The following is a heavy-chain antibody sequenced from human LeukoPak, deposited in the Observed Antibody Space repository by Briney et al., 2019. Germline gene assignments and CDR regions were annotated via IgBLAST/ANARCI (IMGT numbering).Heavy chain of an antibody. CDR1: GGSFSGYY. J-gene: IGHJ4*02. Sequence: SETLSLTCAVYGGSFSGYYWSWIRQPPGKGLEWIGEINHSGSTNYNPSLKSRVTISVDTSKNQFSLKLSSVTAADTAVYYCASNYDSSGYYRSPSGYWGQGTLVTVSS. CDR3: ASNYDSSGYYRSPSGY. V-gene: IGHV4-34*01. D-gene: IGHD3-22*01. CDR2: INHSGST.